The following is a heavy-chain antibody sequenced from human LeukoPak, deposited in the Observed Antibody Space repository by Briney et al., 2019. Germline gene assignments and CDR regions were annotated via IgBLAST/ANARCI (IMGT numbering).Heavy chain of an antibody. CDR3: AREFPPLRTYYCGSGSYYGGAFDI. J-gene: IGHJ3*02. V-gene: IGHV1-18*01. CDR2: ISAYNGNT. CDR1: GGTFSSYA. D-gene: IGHD3-10*01. Sequence: ASVKVSCKASGGTFSSYAISWVRQAPGQGLEWMGWISAYNGNTNYAQKLQGRVTMTTDTSTSTAYMELRSLRSDDTAVYYCAREFPPLRTYYCGSGSYYGGAFDIWGQGTMVTVSS.